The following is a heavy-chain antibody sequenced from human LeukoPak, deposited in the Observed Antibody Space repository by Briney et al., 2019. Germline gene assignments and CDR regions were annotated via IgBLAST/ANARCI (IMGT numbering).Heavy chain of an antibody. CDR1: GFTFDNYP. CDR2: ISWNSGSI. V-gene: IGHV3-9*01. Sequence: PGGSLRLSCAASGFTFDNYPMHWVRHAPGKGLEWVSGISWNSGSIGYADSVKGRFTISRDNAKNSLYLQMNSLRAEDTALYYCVKGGMVRGVIARGNWFDPWGQGTLVTVSS. CDR3: VKGGMVRGVIARGNWFDP. J-gene: IGHJ5*02. D-gene: IGHD3-10*01.